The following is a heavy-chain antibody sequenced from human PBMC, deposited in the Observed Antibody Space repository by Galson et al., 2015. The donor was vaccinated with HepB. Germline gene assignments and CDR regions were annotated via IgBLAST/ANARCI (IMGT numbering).Heavy chain of an antibody. Sequence: SVKVSCKASEYTFTAYYMHWVRQAPGQGLEWMGWINPNTGDTNYAQKFQGRVTMTRDTSINAAYMELSMLRSDDTAMYYYTRDRYNWNNGNWFDPWGQGTLVTVSS. CDR3: TRDRYNWNNGNWFDP. J-gene: IGHJ5*02. CDR2: INPNTGDT. CDR1: EYTFTAYY. V-gene: IGHV1-2*02. D-gene: IGHD1/OR15-1a*01.